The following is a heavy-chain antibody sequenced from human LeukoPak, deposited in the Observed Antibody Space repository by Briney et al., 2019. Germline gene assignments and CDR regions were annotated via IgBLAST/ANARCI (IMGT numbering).Heavy chain of an antibody. CDR2: IKSKTDGGTT. J-gene: IGHJ4*02. Sequence: GGSLRLSCAASGFTFSNAWMSWVRQAPGKGLEWVGRIKSKTDGGTTDYAAPVKGRFTISGDDSKNTLYLQMNSLKTEDTAVYYCTTRDDLYYFDYWGQGTLVTVSS. CDR1: GFTFSNAW. V-gene: IGHV3-15*01. CDR3: TTRDDLYYFDY.